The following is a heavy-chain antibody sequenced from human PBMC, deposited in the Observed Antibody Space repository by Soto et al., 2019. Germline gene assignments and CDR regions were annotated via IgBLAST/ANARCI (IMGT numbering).Heavy chain of an antibody. D-gene: IGHD5-12*01. CDR3: ARAKLRGRATIRSSLYYFDY. CDR2: INHSGST. V-gene: IGHV4-34*01. CDR1: GGSFSGYY. Sequence: HSETLSLTCAVYGGSFSGYYWSWIRQPPGKGLEWIGEINHSGSTNYNPSLKSRVTISVDTSKNQFSLKLSSVTAADTAVYYCARAKLRGRATIRSSLYYFDYWGQGTLVTVSS. J-gene: IGHJ4*02.